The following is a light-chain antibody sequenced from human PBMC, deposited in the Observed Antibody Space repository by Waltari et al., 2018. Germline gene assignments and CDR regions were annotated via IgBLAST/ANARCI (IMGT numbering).Light chain of an antibody. CDR1: TSDVGNYDL. CDR3: CSYAGRGTYV. J-gene: IGLJ1*01. V-gene: IGLV2-23*02. CDR2: EVI. Sequence: QSALTQPASVSGTPGQSITISCTGTTSDVGNYDLVSWHQQHPGKAPKLLICEVIKRPSGGSSRFSGSKSGNTASLTISGLQAEDEADYYCCSYAGRGTYVFGSGTKVTV.